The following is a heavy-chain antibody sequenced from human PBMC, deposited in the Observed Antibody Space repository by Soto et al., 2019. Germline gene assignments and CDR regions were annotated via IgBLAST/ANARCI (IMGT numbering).Heavy chain of an antibody. Sequence: PSETLSLTCTVSGGSISSYYWSWIRQPPGKGLEWIGYIYYSGSTNYNPSLKSRVTISVDTSKNQFSLKLSSVTAADTAVYYCERAKEFNWFDPWGQGTPVTVSS. CDR2: IYYSGST. CDR1: GGSISSYY. CDR3: ERAKEFNWFDP. V-gene: IGHV4-59*01. J-gene: IGHJ5*02.